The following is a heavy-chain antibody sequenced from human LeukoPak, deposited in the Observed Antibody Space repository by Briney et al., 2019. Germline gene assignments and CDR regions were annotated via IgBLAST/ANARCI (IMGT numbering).Heavy chain of an antibody. CDR1: GFTFSNAW. CDR3: TTDNVGDDAFDI. D-gene: IGHD3-10*01. V-gene: IGHV3-15*01. CDR2: IKSKTDGGTT. Sequence: GGPLRLSCAAPGFTFSNAWMSWVRQAPGKGLEWVGRIKSKTDGGTTDYAAPVKGRFTSSRDDSKNTLYLQMNSLKTEDTAVYYYTTDNVGDDAFDIWGQGTMVTVSS. J-gene: IGHJ3*02.